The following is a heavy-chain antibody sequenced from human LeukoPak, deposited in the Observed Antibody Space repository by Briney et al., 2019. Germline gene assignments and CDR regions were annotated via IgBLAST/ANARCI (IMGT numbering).Heavy chain of an antibody. CDR2: IIPIFGTA. J-gene: IGHJ1*01. CDR3: ARNRGLWPAEYFQH. V-gene: IGHV1-69*01. CDR1: GGTFSSYA. D-gene: IGHD2/OR15-2a*01. Sequence: ASVKVSCKASGGTFSSYAISWVRQAPGQGLEWMGGIIPIFGTANYAQKFQGRVTITADESTSTAYMELSSLRSEDTAVYYCARNRGLWPAEYFQHWGQGTLVTVSS.